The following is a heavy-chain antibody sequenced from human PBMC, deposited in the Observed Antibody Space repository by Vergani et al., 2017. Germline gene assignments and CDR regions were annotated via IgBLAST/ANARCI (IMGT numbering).Heavy chain of an antibody. CDR1: GFTFNSYN. V-gene: IGHV3-48*01. CDR2: ISSSSGTI. D-gene: IGHD3-10*01. CDR3: ARAPVDYYGSGNAFDI. J-gene: IGHJ3*02. Sequence: EVQLVESGGGLVQPGGSLRLSCAASGFTFNSYNMNWVRQAPGKGLEWVSYISSSSGTIYYADSVKGRFTISRDNAKNSLYLQMNSLRAEDTAVYYCARAPVDYYGSGNAFDIWGQGTMVTVSS.